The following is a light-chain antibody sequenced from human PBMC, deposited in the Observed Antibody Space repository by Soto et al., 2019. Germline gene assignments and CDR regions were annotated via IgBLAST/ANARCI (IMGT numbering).Light chain of an antibody. V-gene: IGKV3D-15*01. J-gene: IGKJ1*01. CDR2: GAS. CDR1: QSVSTN. Sequence: ERGAKKSPAALSVSRGETAPLSCRASQSVSTNLAWYQQKPGEAPRLLIYGASNRATGIPDRFSGSGSGTDFTLTISRLEPEDFALYYCQHYNNWPWPFCQGTKVAIK. CDR3: QHYNNWPWP.